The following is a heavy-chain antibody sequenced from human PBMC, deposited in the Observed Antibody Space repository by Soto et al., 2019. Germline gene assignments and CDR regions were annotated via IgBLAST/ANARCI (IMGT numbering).Heavy chain of an antibody. Sequence: QVQLVESGGGVVQPGRSLRLSCAASGFTFSSYGMQWVRQAPGKGLEWVAVIWYDGSNKYYADSVKGRFTTSRDTSKNTLYLQMNSLRAEDTAVYCCARWGIAAGDYWGQGTLVTVSS. CDR1: GFTFSSYG. V-gene: IGHV3-33*01. J-gene: IGHJ4*02. D-gene: IGHD6-13*01. CDR2: IWYDGSNK. CDR3: ARWGIAAGDY.